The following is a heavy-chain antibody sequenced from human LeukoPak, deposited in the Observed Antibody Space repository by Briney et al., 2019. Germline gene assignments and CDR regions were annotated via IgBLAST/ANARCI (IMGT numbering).Heavy chain of an antibody. CDR2: TRNKANSYTT. CDR1: GFTFSNHW. J-gene: IGHJ4*02. V-gene: IGHV3-72*01. CDR3: ARIAVTGYYFDY. Sequence: GGSLRLSCAASGFTFSNHWMSWVRQAPGKGLEWVGRTRNKANSYTTEYAASVKGRFTISRDVSKNSLYLQMDSLRTEDTAVYYCARIAVTGYYFDYWGQGTLVTVSS. D-gene: IGHD4-17*01.